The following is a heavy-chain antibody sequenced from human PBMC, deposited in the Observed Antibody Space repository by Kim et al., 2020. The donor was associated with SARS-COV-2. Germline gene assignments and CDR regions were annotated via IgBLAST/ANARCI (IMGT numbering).Heavy chain of an antibody. CDR1: GGSISSSSYY. CDR2: IYYSGST. V-gene: IGHV4-39*01. Sequence: SETLSLTCTVSGGSISSSSYYWGWIRQPPGKGLEWIGSIYYSGSTYYNPSLKSRVTISVDTSKNQFSLRLSSVTAAKTAVYYCARLRATVTKGQGIDYWGQGTLVTVSS. J-gene: IGHJ4*02. CDR3: ARLRATVTKGQGIDY. D-gene: IGHD4-17*01.